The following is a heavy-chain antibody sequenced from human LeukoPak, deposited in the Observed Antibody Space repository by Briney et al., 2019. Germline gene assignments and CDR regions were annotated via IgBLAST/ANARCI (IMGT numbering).Heavy chain of an antibody. CDR3: AKDANYYDSSGYLIPFDY. D-gene: IGHD3-22*01. V-gene: IGHV3-23*01. J-gene: IGHJ4*02. Sequence: GGSLRLSCSASGFAFSRFAMTWVRQLPGKGLDWVSSISGNGHQTYYGDSVKGRFSVSRDNSKNILYLQMGSLRADDSALYYCAKDANYYDSSGYLIPFDYWGQGTLVTVSS. CDR2: ISGNGHQT. CDR1: GFAFSRFA.